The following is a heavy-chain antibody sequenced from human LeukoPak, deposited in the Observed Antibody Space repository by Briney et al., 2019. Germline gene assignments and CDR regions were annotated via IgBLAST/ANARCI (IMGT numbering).Heavy chain of an antibody. V-gene: IGHV3-23*01. J-gene: IGHJ4*02. Sequence: GGSLRLSCAASGFTFSSYAMSWVRQAPTKGLEWVSVVGGSGSSTDYADSVKGRFTISRDNSKNTLYLQMSSLSAEDTAVYYCAKMNVLTGYYTPNFDFWGQGTLVTVSS. CDR1: GFTFSSYA. CDR3: AKMNVLTGYYTPNFDF. CDR2: VGGSGSST. D-gene: IGHD3-9*01.